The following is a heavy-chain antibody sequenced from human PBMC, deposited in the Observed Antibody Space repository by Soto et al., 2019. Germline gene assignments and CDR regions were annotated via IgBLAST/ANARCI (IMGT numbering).Heavy chain of an antibody. J-gene: IGHJ4*02. Sequence: SETLSLTCTVSGGSISSGGYYWSWIRQHPGKGLGWIGYIYYSGSTYYNPSLKSRVTLSVDTSKNQFSLKLSSVTAADTAVYYCATVNSGYDSSGYYSFDYWGQGTLVTVSS. CDR3: ATVNSGYDSSGYYSFDY. CDR1: GGSISSGGYY. CDR2: IYYSGST. D-gene: IGHD3-22*01. V-gene: IGHV4-31*03.